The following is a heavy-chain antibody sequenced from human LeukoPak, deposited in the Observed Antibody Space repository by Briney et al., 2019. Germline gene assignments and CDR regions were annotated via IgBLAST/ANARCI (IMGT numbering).Heavy chain of an antibody. CDR2: ISAQNGNT. CDR3: ARDGIEYGSGNFYSIGIDV. CDR1: GYTFTRNG. Sequence: ATVKVSCKASGYTFTRNGISWVRLAPGQGLEWMGWISAQNGNTKYADKFQDRVAMTTDTSTNTAYMELRSLRSDDTAVYYCARDGIEYGSGNFYSIGIDVWGQGTTVTVSS. J-gene: IGHJ6*02. V-gene: IGHV1-18*01. D-gene: IGHD3-10*01.